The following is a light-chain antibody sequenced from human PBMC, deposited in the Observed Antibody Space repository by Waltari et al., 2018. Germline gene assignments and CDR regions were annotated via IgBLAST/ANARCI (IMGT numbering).Light chain of an antibody. CDR3: QKYNSYSET. Sequence: DIQMTHSPSTLSASVGDRVTITCRASQSISVWLAWYQQKPGKAPKLLIYQASSLVSGVPSRFSGSGSGTEFTLTISSLQPDDFATYYCQKYNSYSETFGQGTKVEMK. V-gene: IGKV1-5*03. CDR2: QAS. J-gene: IGKJ1*01. CDR1: QSISVW.